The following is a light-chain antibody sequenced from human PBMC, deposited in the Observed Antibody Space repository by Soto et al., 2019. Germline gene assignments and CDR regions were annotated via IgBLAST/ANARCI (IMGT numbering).Light chain of an antibody. Sequence: DIVMTQSPDYLALSLGERATINCKSSRSVLSSSNNKNFLAWYQQKPRQPPRLLIYWASTRESGVPDRFSGSGSGTDFTLTISSLQAEHVAVYYCQQYYTSPFTFGPGTKVEIK. CDR3: QQYYTSPFT. CDR2: WAS. CDR1: RSVLSSSNNKNF. V-gene: IGKV4-1*01. J-gene: IGKJ3*01.